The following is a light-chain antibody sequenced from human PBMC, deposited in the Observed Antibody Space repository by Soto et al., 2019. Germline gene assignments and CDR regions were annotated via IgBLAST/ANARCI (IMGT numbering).Light chain of an antibody. CDR3: QQYNNWPFT. J-gene: IGKJ2*01. V-gene: IGKV3-15*01. CDR2: GAS. Sequence: EIVMTQSPATLSVSPWERATLSCRASQSVSSNLAWYQQKPGQAPRLLIYGASTRATGIPARFSGSGSGKEFTLTISSLQSEDFAVYYCQQYNNWPFTVGQGTKLEIK. CDR1: QSVSSN.